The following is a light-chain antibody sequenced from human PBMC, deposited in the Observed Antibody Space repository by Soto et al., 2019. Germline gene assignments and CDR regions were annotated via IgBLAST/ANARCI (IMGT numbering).Light chain of an antibody. CDR3: QTWGTGTWV. CDR2: LNSDGSH. CDR1: SGHSSYA. J-gene: IGLJ3*02. V-gene: IGLV4-69*01. Sequence: QPVLTQSPSAPASLGASVKLTCTLSSGHSSYAIAWHQQQPEKGPRYLMKLNSDGSHSKGDGIPDRFSGSSSGAERYLTISSLQSEDEADYYCQTWGTGTWVFGGGTKLTVL.